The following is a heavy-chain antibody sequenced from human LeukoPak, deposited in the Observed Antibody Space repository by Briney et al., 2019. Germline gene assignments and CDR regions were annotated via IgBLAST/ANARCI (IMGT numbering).Heavy chain of an antibody. V-gene: IGHV1-18*01. CDR2: ISAYNGNT. J-gene: IGHJ4*02. CDR1: GYTFTSYG. CDR3: ARGEVGYYYDSSGYHLDY. D-gene: IGHD3-22*01. Sequence: ASVKVSCKASGYTFTSYGISWVRQAPGQGLEWIGWISAYNGNTNYAQKLQGRVTMTTDTSTSTAYMELRSLRSDDTAVYYCARGEVGYYYDSSGYHLDYWGQGTLVTVSS.